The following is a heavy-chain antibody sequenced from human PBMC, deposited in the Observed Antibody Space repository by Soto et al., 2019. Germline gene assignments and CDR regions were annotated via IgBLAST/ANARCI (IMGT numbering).Heavy chain of an antibody. V-gene: IGHV3-23*01. J-gene: IGHJ6*02. Sequence: VQLLESGGGLVQPGGSLRLSCAASGFTFSSYVMSWVRQAPGKGLEWVSSISSSGGNTYYADSVKGRFTISRDNSKNTLYLQMNSLRAEDTAVYYCAKDLRASMATSTLYGMDVWGQGTTVTVSS. D-gene: IGHD5-12*01. CDR1: GFTFSSYV. CDR2: ISSSGGNT. CDR3: AKDLRASMATSTLYGMDV.